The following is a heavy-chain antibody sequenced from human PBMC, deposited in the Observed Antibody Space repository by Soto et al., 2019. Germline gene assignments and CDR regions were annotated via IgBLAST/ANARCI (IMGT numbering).Heavy chain of an antibody. CDR2: IRTKTDGGRT. CDR3: TTGATFYTSSWYYFHY. Sequence: NPEGSRRLPGVASGISFPNAWMRWVRQAPGKGREWVGRIRTKTDGGRTDYAAQVKGRLTSSREDVEETLYQKKNSPKTEDTAVYYCTTGATFYTSSWYYFHYWSQGTLVTVSS. CDR1: GISFPNAW. J-gene: IGHJ4*02. V-gene: IGHV3-15*01. D-gene: IGHD6-13*01.